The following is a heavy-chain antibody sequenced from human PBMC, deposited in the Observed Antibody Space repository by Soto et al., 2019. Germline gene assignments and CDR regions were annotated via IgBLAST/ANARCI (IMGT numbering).Heavy chain of an antibody. V-gene: IGHV3-7*01. CDR2: IKQDGSEK. CDR3: ARLELITIFGVGSAFDI. CDR1: GFTFSSYW. J-gene: IGHJ3*02. Sequence: GGALRLSCAASGFTFSSYWMSWVRQAPGKGLEGVANIKQDGSEKYYVDSVKGRFTISRDNAKNSLYLQMNSLRAEDTAVYYCARLELITIFGVGSAFDISGTGTMVTVSS. D-gene: IGHD3-3*01.